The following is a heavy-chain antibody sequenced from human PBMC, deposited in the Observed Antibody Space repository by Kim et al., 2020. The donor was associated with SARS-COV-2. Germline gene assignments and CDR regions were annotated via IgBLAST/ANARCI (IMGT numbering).Heavy chain of an antibody. CDR3: TRDRPGYSSGWYDY. V-gene: IGHV3-49*04. J-gene: IGHJ4*02. D-gene: IGHD6-19*01. CDR1: GFTFGDYA. CDR2: IRSKAYGGTT. Sequence: GGSLRLSCTASGFTFGDYAMSWVRQAPGKGLEWVGFIRSKAYGGTTEYAASVKCRFTISRDDSKSIAYLQMNSLKTEDTAVYYCTRDRPGYSSGWYDYWGQGTLVTVSS.